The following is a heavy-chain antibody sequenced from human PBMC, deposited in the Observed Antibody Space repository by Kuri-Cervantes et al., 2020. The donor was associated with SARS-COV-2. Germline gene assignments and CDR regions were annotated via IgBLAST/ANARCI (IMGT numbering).Heavy chain of an antibody. V-gene: IGHV1-2*06. CDR1: GYTFTGYH. J-gene: IGHJ3*01. CDR2: INPNSGGT. Sequence: SVKVSCKASGYTFTGYHMHWVRQAPGQGLEWMGRINPNSGGTHYAQKVQGRVTMTRDTSISTAYMELSRLRSDDTAVYYCARDPGGLDDFDFWGQGTMVTVSS. D-gene: IGHD4-23*01. CDR3: ARDPGGLDDFDF.